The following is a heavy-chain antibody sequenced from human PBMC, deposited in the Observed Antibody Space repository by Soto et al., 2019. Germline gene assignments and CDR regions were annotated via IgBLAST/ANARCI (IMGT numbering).Heavy chain of an antibody. J-gene: IGHJ3*02. V-gene: IGHV3-7*01. CDR2: TGQGGTEK. Sequence: GGSLRLSCAASGFPFSSHWMSWVRQAPGKGLEWLGNTGQGGTEKHFADSVRGRFTISRDNAKNSLFLQVNSLRAEDTAVYYCAQAMAYAFHIWGQGTMVTVSS. CDR3: AQAMAYAFHI. CDR1: GFPFSSHW. D-gene: IGHD5-18*01.